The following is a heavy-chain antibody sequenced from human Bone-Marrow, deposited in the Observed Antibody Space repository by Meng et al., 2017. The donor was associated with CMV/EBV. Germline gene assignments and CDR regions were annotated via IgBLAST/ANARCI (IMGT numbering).Heavy chain of an antibody. CDR3: AKDLVLLWFGELLEDSDAFDI. Sequence: YAMGWVRQAPGKGLEWVSAISGSGGSTYYADSVKGRFTISRDNSKNTLYLQMNSLRAEDTAVYYCAKDLVLLWFGELLEDSDAFDIWGQGTMVTVSS. D-gene: IGHD3-10*01. V-gene: IGHV3-23*01. CDR2: ISGSGGST. J-gene: IGHJ3*02. CDR1: YA.